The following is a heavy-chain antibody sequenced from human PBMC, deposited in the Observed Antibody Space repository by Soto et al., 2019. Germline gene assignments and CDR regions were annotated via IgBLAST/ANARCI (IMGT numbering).Heavy chain of an antibody. CDR1: GYTFTGYY. D-gene: IGHD1-26*01. Sequence: ASVKVSCKASGYTFTGYYMHWVRQAPGQGLEWMGWINPNSGGTNYAQKFQGWVTMTRDTSISTAYMELSRLRSDDTAVYYCARGNSGSFEEDYYYYGMDVWGQGTTVTVSS. V-gene: IGHV1-2*04. CDR2: INPNSGGT. CDR3: ARGNSGSFEEDYYYYGMDV. J-gene: IGHJ6*02.